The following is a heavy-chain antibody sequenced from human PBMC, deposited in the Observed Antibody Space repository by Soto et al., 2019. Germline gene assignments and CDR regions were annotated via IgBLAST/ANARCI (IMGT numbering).Heavy chain of an antibody. Sequence: QVQLQQWGAGLLKPSETLSLTCAVYGGSFSGYYWSWIRQPPGKGLEWIGEINHSGSTNYNPSLKSRVTISVDTSKNQFSLKLSSVTAADTAVYYCARVARGLELRDRLYYYYGMDVWGQGTTVTVSS. CDR3: ARVARGLELRDRLYYYYGMDV. V-gene: IGHV4-34*01. CDR2: INHSGST. CDR1: GGSFSGYY. D-gene: IGHD1-7*01. J-gene: IGHJ6*02.